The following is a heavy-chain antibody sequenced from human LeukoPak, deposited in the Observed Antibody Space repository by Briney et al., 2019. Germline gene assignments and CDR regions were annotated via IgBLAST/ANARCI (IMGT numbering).Heavy chain of an antibody. J-gene: IGHJ3*02. Sequence: PLASVKVSCKASGYTFTSYGTSWVRQAPGQGLEWMGWISAYNGNTNYAQKLQGRVTMTTDTSTSTAYMELRSLRSDDTAVYYCARAEARRELPAGDAFDIWGQGTMVTVSS. CDR3: ARAEARRELPAGDAFDI. CDR1: GYTFTSYG. V-gene: IGHV1-18*01. D-gene: IGHD1-26*01. CDR2: ISAYNGNT.